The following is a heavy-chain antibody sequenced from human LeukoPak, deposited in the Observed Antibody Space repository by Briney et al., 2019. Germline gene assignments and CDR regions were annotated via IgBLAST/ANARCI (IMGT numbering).Heavy chain of an antibody. Sequence: GGSLRLSCAASGFTFSSYWMHWVRQAPGEGVGWVSRFNTDWSSTSYADSVKGRFTISRDNAKNTLYLQTNSLGAEDTGVYYCARGPATMVRGAINPYYYYYMDVWGKGTTVTASS. V-gene: IGHV3-74*01. D-gene: IGHD3-10*01. J-gene: IGHJ6*03. CDR2: FNTDWSST. CDR1: GFTFSSYW. CDR3: ARGPATMVRGAINPYYYYYMDV.